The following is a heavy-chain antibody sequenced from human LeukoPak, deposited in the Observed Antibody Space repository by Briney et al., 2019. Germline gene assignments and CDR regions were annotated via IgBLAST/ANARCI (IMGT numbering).Heavy chain of an antibody. CDR2: ISPSGGTT. V-gene: IGHV1-46*01. J-gene: IGHJ3*02. Sequence: GASVTVSCKASGNTFSSYFIHWVRQAPGHGLEWMGIISPSGGTTSYAQEFQGRVTMTRDTSTSTVYMELSSLRSEDTAVYYCGRVTLYAFDIWGQGTMVTVSS. D-gene: IGHD4-23*01. CDR3: GRVTLYAFDI. CDR1: GNTFSSYF.